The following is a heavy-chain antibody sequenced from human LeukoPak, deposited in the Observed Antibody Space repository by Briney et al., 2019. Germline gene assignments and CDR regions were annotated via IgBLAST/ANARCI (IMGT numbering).Heavy chain of an antibody. Sequence: GGSLRLSCAASGFTFSSYAMSWVRQAPGKGLEWVSAISGNGGSTYYADSVKGRFTISRDNSKNTLYLQMNSLRAEDTAVYYCAKGQTYYDFWSGYYTGIYYYYMDVWGKGTTVTVSS. CDR1: GFTFSSYA. J-gene: IGHJ6*03. CDR2: ISGNGGST. CDR3: AKGQTYYDFWSGYYTGIYYYYMDV. D-gene: IGHD3-3*01. V-gene: IGHV3-23*01.